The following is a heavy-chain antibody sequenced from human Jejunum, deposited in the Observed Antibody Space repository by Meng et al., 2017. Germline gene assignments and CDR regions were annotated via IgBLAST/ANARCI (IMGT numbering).Heavy chain of an antibody. J-gene: IGHJ5*01. Sequence: ASVKVSCKASGYFFTTYYIHWLRQAPGQGLEWMGWINPNNGGTKYAQKFQGRVTMTRDTSFSTAYMELSRLRSDDTAVYYCAKDGSVNGYVENWFDFWGQGSLVTVSS. CDR1: GYFFTTYY. CDR3: AKDGSVNGYVENWFDF. D-gene: IGHD5-12*01. V-gene: IGHV1-2*02. CDR2: INPNNGGT.